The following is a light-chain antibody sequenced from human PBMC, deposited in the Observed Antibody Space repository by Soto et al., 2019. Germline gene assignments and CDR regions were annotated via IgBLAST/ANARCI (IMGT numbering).Light chain of an antibody. CDR1: QSISSY. Sequence: DIQMTQSPSSLLASVGDRVTITCRASQSISSYLNWYQQKPGKAPKLLIYAASSLQSGVPSRFSGSGSGTDFTLTISSLQPEDFATYYCQQSYSTLWTFGQGTKVEIK. CDR2: AAS. J-gene: IGKJ1*01. V-gene: IGKV1-39*01. CDR3: QQSYSTLWT.